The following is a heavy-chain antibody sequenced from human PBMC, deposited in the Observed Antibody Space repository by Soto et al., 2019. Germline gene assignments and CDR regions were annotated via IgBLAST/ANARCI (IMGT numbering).Heavy chain of an antibody. CDR3: ARDRGSSAAGTRSFDY. CDR1: GYTFTSYA. D-gene: IGHD6-13*01. Sequence: QVQLVQTGAEVKKPGASVKVSCKASGYTFTSYAMHWVRQAPGQRLEWMGWINAGNGNTKYSQKFQGRVTITRDTSASTAYMELGSLRSEDTAVYYCARDRGSSAAGTRSFDYWGQGTLVTVSS. J-gene: IGHJ4*02. CDR2: INAGNGNT. V-gene: IGHV1-3*01.